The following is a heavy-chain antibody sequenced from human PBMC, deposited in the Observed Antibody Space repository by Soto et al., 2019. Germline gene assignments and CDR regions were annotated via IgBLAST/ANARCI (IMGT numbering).Heavy chain of an antibody. D-gene: IGHD3-10*01. V-gene: IGHV1-18*01. CDR2: ISAYNGNT. J-gene: IGHJ6*02. CDR1: GYTFTSYG. Sequence: QVQLVQSGAEVKKPGASVKVSCKASGYTFTSYGISWVRQAPGQGLEWMGWISAYNGNTNYAQKLQGRVTMTTDTSTSTAYMELRSLQSDDTAVYYCARDPDKGGSGRYRYGMDAWGQGTTVSVS. CDR3: ARDPDKGGSGRYRYGMDA.